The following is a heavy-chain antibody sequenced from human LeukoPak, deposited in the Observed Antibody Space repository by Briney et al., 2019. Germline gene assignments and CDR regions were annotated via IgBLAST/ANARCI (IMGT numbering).Heavy chain of an antibody. CDR3: ARDTYYYDSSGYYYDAFDI. Sequence: GRSLRLSCAASGFTFSKYAMHWVRQAPGKGLEWVAVISYDGSNKSYGDSVKGRFTISRDNSKNTLYLQMNSLRAEDTAVYYCARDTYYYDSSGYYYDAFDIWGQGTMVTVSS. V-gene: IGHV3-30*04. J-gene: IGHJ3*02. D-gene: IGHD3-22*01. CDR1: GFTFSKYA. CDR2: ISYDGSNK.